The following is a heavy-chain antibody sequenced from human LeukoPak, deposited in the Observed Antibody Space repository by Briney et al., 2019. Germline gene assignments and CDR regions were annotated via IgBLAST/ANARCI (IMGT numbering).Heavy chain of an antibody. J-gene: IGHJ4*02. D-gene: IGHD1-26*01. CDR2: IWYDGSNK. CDR3: ARDRAGAGDY. Sequence: GGSLRLSCVASGLAFSSYSMHWVRQAPGKGLEWVGVIWYDGSNKYYADSVKGRFTISRDNSKNTLYLQMNSLRAEDTAVYYCARDRAGAGDYWGQGTLVTVSS. CDR1: GLAFSSYS. V-gene: IGHV3-33*08.